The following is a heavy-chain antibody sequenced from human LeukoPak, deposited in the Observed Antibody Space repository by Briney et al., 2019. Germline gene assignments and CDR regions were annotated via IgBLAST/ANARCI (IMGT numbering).Heavy chain of an antibody. J-gene: IGHJ6*03. Sequence: SETLSLTCTVSGGSIRSPGYYWSWVRQPPGKGLEGIGYIYHDGSASYNPSLMSRVSISVDRSMNQFSLSLSSVTAADTAVYYCATMDPHFHMDVWGKGTTVTVSS. V-gene: IGHV4-30-2*01. CDR3: ATMDPHFHMDV. CDR2: IYHDGSA. CDR1: GGSIRSPGYY. D-gene: IGHD4/OR15-4a*01.